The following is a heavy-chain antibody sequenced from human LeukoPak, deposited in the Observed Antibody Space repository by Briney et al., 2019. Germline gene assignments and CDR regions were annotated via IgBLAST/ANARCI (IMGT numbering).Heavy chain of an antibody. Sequence: SETLSLTCTVSGYSISSGYYWGWIRQPPGKGLEWIGGIYHSGSTYYNPSLKSRVTISVDTSKNQFSLKLSSVTAADTAVYYCARATGIVVVVAATRGAFDIWGQGTMVTVSS. J-gene: IGHJ3*02. CDR2: IYHSGST. D-gene: IGHD2-15*01. CDR1: GYSISSGYY. CDR3: ARATGIVVVVAATRGAFDI. V-gene: IGHV4-38-2*02.